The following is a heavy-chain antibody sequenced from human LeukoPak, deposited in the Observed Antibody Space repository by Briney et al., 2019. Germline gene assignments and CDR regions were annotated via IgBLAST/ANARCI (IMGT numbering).Heavy chain of an antibody. J-gene: IGHJ5*02. CDR2: ISGSGGST. V-gene: IGHV3-23*01. D-gene: IGHD4-11*01. Sequence: PGGSLRLSCAASAFTFSSYAMGWVRQAPGKGLEWVSSISGSGGSTYYADSVKGRFTISRDNSKNTLYLQMNSLRAEDTAVYYCAKGGLYSNPNWFDPWGQGTLVTVSS. CDR1: AFTFSSYA. CDR3: AKGGLYSNPNWFDP.